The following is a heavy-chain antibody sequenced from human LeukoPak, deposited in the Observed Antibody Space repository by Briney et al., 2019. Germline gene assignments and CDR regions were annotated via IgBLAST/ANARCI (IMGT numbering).Heavy chain of an antibody. CDR1: GFTFSSYG. CDR2: IRYGGSNK. Sequence: GGSLRLSCAASGFTFSSYGMHWVRQAPGKGLEWVAFIRYGGSNKYYADYVKGRFTISRDNSKNTLYLQMNSLRAEDTAVYYCAKSAAIAHHYYYDMDVWGKGTTVTVSS. CDR3: AKSAAIAHHYYYDMDV. D-gene: IGHD2-2*02. V-gene: IGHV3-30*02. J-gene: IGHJ6*03.